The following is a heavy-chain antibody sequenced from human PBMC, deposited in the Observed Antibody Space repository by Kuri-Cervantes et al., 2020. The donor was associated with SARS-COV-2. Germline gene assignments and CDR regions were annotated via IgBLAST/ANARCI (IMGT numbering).Heavy chain of an antibody. D-gene: IGHD6-19*01. V-gene: IGHV1-18*01. Sequence: ASVKVSCKASGNTFTSFGISWVRQAPGQGLEWMGWISAYNAYTDYAQKFKGRVTMTTDTSTSTAYMELRSLRSDDTAVYYCARSPLTRRYSSGWTERYYYYYYMDVWGKGTTVTVSS. CDR2: ISAYNAYT. J-gene: IGHJ6*03. CDR3: ARSPLTRRYSSGWTERYYYYYYMDV. CDR1: GNTFTSFG.